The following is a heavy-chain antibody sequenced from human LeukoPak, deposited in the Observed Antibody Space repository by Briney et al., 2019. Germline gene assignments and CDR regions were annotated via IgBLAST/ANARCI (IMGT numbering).Heavy chain of an antibody. CDR2: TNTNTGNP. J-gene: IGHJ4*02. CDR3: AREVSYGDFHRYFFDY. CDR1: GYTFTSYA. Sequence: GASVKVSCKASGYTFTSYAMNWVRQAPGQGLEWMGWTNTNTGNPTYAQGFTGRFVFSVDTSVSTAYLQISSLKAEDTAVYYCAREVSYGDFHRYFFDYWGQGTLVTVSS. V-gene: IGHV7-4-1*02. D-gene: IGHD4-17*01.